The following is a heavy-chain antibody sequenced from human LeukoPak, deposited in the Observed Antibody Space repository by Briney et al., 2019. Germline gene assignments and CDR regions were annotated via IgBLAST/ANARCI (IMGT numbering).Heavy chain of an antibody. CDR1: GFTFSSYS. J-gene: IGHJ5*02. CDR3: ARDLSYYGSGRSWFDP. Sequence: GGSLRLSCAASGFTFSSYSMNWVRQAPGKGLEWVSSISSSSSYIYYADSVKGRFTISRDNAKNSLYLQMNSLRAENTAVYYCARDLSYYGSGRSWFDPWGQGTLVTVSS. D-gene: IGHD3-10*01. V-gene: IGHV3-21*01. CDR2: ISSSSSYI.